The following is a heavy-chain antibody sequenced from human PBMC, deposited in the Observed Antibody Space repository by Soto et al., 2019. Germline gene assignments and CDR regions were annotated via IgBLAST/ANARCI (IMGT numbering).Heavy chain of an antibody. D-gene: IGHD4-17*01. V-gene: IGHV4-61*01. CDR2: IYYSGST. J-gene: IGHJ3*02. Sequence: QVQLQESGPGLVKPSETLSLTCTVSGGSVSSGSYYWSWIRQPPGKGLEWIGCIYYSGSTNYNPSLKSRVATSVEAAKNRFSQKLSSVTAADTAVYYCAGDGFYGGNTGGDAFDTWGQGTMVTVSS. CDR1: GGSVSSGSYY. CDR3: AGDGFYGGNTGGDAFDT.